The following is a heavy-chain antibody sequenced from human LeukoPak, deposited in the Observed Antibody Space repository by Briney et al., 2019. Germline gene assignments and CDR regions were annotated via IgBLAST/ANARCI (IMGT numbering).Heavy chain of an antibody. CDR3: ARHPWTVTRGGYYYYGMDV. J-gene: IGHJ6*02. V-gene: IGHV5-51*01. D-gene: IGHD4-17*01. CDR1: GYSFTSYW. Sequence: GESLKISCKGSGYSFTSYWIGWVRQMPGKGLEWMGIIYPGDSDTRYSPSFQGQVTISADKSISTAYLQWSSLKASDTAMYYCARHPWTVTRGGYYYYGMDVWGQGTTVTVSS. CDR2: IYPGDSDT.